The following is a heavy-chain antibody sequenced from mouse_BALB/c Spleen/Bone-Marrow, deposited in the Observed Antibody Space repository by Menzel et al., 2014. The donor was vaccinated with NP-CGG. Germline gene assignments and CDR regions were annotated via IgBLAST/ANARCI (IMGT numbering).Heavy chain of an antibody. CDR2: IWSGGST. V-gene: IGHV2-2*02. D-gene: IGHD1-1*01. Sequence: QVQLKDSGPGLVQPSQSLSITCTVSGFSLTSYGVHWVRQSPGKGLDWLGVIWSGGSTDYDAAFISRLSISKDNSKSQVFFKMNSLQVNDTAIYYCARNYYGSSYAMDYWGRGTSVTVSS. CDR3: ARNYYGSSYAMDY. CDR1: GFSLTSYG. J-gene: IGHJ4*01.